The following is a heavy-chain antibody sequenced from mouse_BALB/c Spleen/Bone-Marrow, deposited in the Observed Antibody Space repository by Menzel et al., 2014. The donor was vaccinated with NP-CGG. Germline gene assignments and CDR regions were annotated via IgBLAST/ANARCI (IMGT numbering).Heavy chain of an antibody. CDR3: TRVTTDWYFDV. V-gene: IGHV1-20*02. D-gene: IGHD1-1*01. CDR1: GYSFTGYF. CDR2: INPYNGDT. J-gene: IGHJ1*01. Sequence: DVKLVESGPELVKPGASVKISCKASGYSFTGYFMNWVMQSHGKSLEWIGRINPYNGDTFYNQKFKGKATSTVDKSSSTAHMELRSLASEDSAVYYCTRVTTDWYFDVWGAGTTVTVSS.